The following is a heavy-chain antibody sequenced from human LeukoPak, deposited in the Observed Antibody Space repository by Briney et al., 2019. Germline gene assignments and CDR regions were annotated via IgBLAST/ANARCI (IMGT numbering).Heavy chain of an antibody. J-gene: IGHJ4*02. D-gene: IGHD3-22*01. CDR2: INHSGST. CDR1: GGSFSGYY. CDR3: ARLGMYDSSGYNGY. Sequence: SETLSLTCAVYGGSFSGYYWSWIRQPPGKGLEWIGEINHSGSTNYNPSLKSRVTISVDTSKNQFSLKLSSVTAADTAVYYCARLGMYDSSGYNGYWGQGTLVTVSS. V-gene: IGHV4-34*01.